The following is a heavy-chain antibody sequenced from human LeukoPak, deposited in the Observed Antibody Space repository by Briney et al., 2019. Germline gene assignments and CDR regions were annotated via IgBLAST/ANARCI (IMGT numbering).Heavy chain of an antibody. CDR1: EFIFSRYW. CDR3: ARAPARARLDY. CDR2: IKLDGSEQ. V-gene: IGHV3-7*01. Sequence: GGSLRLSCAASEFIFSRYWMYWVRQAPGKGLEWVASIKLDGSEQYYVDSVKGRFTISRDNAKSSLYLQMNSLRAEDTAVYFCARAPARARLDYWGEGTLVTVSS. J-gene: IGHJ4*02. D-gene: IGHD6-6*01.